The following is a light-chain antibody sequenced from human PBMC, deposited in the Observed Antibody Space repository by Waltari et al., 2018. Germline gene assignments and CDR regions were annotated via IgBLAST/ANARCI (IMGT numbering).Light chain of an antibody. J-gene: IGKJ2*01. CDR1: QTISNY. CDR2: AAS. V-gene: IGKV1-39*01. Sequence: DIQMTQSPSSLSASVGDRVTITCRASQTISNYLNWYQKKSGKAPKLLIYAASSLQSGVPSRFSGSGSGTDFTLTISSLQPEDFVTYYCQQSYSTLVTFGQGTKLEIK. CDR3: QQSYSTLVT.